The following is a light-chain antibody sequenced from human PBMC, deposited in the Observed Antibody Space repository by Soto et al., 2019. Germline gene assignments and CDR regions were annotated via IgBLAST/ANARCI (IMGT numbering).Light chain of an antibody. Sequence: DIQMTQSPSSLSASVGVRVTITCRASQAIRNDLGWYQQKPAKAPKRLIYATSSLQSGVPSRFSGSGSGTEFTLTISSLQPEDSATYYCLQHNTYPRTFGQGTKVDIK. V-gene: IGKV1-17*01. CDR3: LQHNTYPRT. CDR1: QAIRND. J-gene: IGKJ1*01. CDR2: ATS.